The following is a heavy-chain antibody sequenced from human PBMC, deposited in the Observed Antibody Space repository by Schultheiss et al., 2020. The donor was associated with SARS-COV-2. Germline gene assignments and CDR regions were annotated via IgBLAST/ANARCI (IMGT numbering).Heavy chain of an antibody. D-gene: IGHD2-15*01. CDR3: ARARGDCSGGSCYSWYYYYYMDV. Sequence: GGSLRLSCAASGFTVSSNYMSWVRQAPGKGLEWVSVIYSGGSTYYADSVKGRFTISRDNSKNTLYLQMNSLRAEDTAVYYCARARGDCSGGSCYSWYYYYYMDVWGKGTTVTVSS. CDR2: IYSGGST. V-gene: IGHV3-66*01. J-gene: IGHJ6*03. CDR1: GFTVSSNY.